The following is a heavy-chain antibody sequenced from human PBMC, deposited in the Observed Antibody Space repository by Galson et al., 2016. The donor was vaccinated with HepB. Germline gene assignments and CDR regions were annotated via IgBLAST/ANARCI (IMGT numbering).Heavy chain of an antibody. V-gene: IGHV3-30*04. J-gene: IGHJ4*02. Sequence: SLRLSCAAPGFTFSSYTMHWVRQAPGKGLEWVAVISYDGSNKYYADSVKGRFTISRDNSKNTLFLQMNSLRAEDTAVYYCARDRAMLAGFDYWGQGTLVTVS. CDR3: ARDRAMLAGFDY. CDR1: GFTFSSYT. D-gene: IGHD2-2*01. CDR2: ISYDGSNK.